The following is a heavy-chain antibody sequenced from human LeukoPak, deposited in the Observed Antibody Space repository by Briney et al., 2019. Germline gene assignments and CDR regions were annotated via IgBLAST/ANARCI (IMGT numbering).Heavy chain of an antibody. Sequence: SETLSLTCAVYGGSFSGYYWSWIRQPPGKGLEWIGEINHSGSTNYNPSLKSRVTISVDTSKNQFSLKLSSVTAADTAVYYCARQPITYYYDSSGYPDYWGQGTLVTVSS. CDR1: GGSFSGYY. CDR2: INHSGST. V-gene: IGHV4-34*01. J-gene: IGHJ4*02. D-gene: IGHD3-22*01. CDR3: ARQPITYYYDSSGYPDY.